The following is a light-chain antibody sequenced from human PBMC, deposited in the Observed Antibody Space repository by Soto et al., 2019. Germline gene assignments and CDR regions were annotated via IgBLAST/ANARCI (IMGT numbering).Light chain of an antibody. CDR3: QQRNNWRDT. CDR2: AAS. Sequence: ETVLTQSPATLALSPGERATLSCRASQSVSSYYLAWYQQKPGQAPRLLIYAASSRATGIPDRFSGSGSGTDFTLTISRLEPEDFAVYYCQQRNNWRDTFGQGPRLEI. V-gene: IGKV3D-20*02. J-gene: IGKJ5*01. CDR1: QSVSSYY.